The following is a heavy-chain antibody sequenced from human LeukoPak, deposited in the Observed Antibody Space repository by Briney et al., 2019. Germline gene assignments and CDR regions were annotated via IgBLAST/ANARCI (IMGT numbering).Heavy chain of an antibody. V-gene: IGHV3-74*01. CDR2: INSDGSST. D-gene: IGHD6-13*01. CDR1: GFTFSSYW. Sequence: PGGSLRLSCAASGFTFSSYWMHWVRQAPGKGLVWVSRINSDGSSTSYADSVKGRFIISRDNAKNTLYLQMNILRAQDTAVYYCARALRYSSPFDYWGQGTLVTVSS. J-gene: IGHJ4*02. CDR3: ARALRYSSPFDY.